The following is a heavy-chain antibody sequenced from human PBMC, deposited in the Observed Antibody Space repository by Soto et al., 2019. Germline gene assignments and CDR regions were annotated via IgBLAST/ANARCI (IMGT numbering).Heavy chain of an antibody. Sequence: GGSLRLSCAASGFTFDDYTMHWVRQAPGKGLEWVSLISWDGGSTYYADSVKGRFTISRDNSKNSLYLQMNSLRTEDTALYYCAKDNSGIAVAGEHYYYGMDVWGQGTTVTVSS. CDR1: GFTFDDYT. V-gene: IGHV3-43*01. D-gene: IGHD6-19*01. CDR3: AKDNSGIAVAGEHYYYGMDV. J-gene: IGHJ6*02. CDR2: ISWDGGST.